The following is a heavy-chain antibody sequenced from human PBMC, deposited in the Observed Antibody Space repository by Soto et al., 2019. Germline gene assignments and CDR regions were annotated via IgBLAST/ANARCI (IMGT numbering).Heavy chain of an antibody. J-gene: IGHJ3*02. V-gene: IGHV4-4*02. CDR1: GGSISSSNW. D-gene: IGHD3-22*01. CDR2: IYHSGST. Sequence: QVQLQESGPGLVKPSGTLSLTCAVSGGSISSSNWWSWVRQPPGKGLEWIGEIYHSGSTNYNPSLKSRVTISVDKSKNQFSLKLSSVTAADTPVYYCASCGSGYYYVLEAFDIWGQGTMVTVSS. CDR3: ASCGSGYYYVLEAFDI.